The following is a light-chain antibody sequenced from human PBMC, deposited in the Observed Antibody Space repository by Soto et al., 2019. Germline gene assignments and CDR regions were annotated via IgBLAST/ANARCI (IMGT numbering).Light chain of an antibody. CDR3: MQGTHWPLT. CDR2: EVS. V-gene: IGKV2-30*01. J-gene: IGKJ4*01. Sequence: VVLTQSPLSLTVTLGQPASVSCRSSRSLLFSDGKTFLTWFHQRPGQAPRHLIYEVSNRDSGVPDRFSGSGSGTDFTLKISRVEAEDVGLYYCMQGTHWPLTFGGGTKVEI. CDR1: RSLLFSDGKTF.